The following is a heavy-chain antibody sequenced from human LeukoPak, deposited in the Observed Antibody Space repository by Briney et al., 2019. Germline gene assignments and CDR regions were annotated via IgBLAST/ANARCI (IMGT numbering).Heavy chain of an antibody. CDR1: GGPISSYY. V-gene: IGHV4-59*01. J-gene: IGHJ4*02. CDR2: IYYSGST. D-gene: IGHD3-3*01. Sequence: PSETLSLTCTVSGGPISSYYWSWIRQPPGKGLEWIGYIYYSGSTNYNPSLKSRVTISVDTSKNQFSLKLSSVTAADTAVYYCARDAPYDFWSGPFDYWGQGTLVTVSS. CDR3: ARDAPYDFWSGPFDY.